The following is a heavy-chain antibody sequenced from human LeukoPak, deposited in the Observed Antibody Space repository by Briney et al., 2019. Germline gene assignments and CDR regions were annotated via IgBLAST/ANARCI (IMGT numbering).Heavy chain of an antibody. Sequence: GGSLRLSCAASGFTVSSNYMSWVRQAPGKGLEWVSVIYSGGSTYYADSVKGRFTISRDNSKNTLYLQMNSLRAEDTAVYHCAKGIYCTSNSCYRRGMDVWGQGTTVTVSS. CDR3: AKGIYCTSNSCYRRGMDV. CDR2: IYSGGST. CDR1: GFTVSSNY. D-gene: IGHD2-2*01. J-gene: IGHJ6*02. V-gene: IGHV3-53*01.